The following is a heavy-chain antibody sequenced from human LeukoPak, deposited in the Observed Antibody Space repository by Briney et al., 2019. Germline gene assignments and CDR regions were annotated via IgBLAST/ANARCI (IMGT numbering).Heavy chain of an antibody. CDR2: INHSGST. CDR1: GGSFSGYY. Sequence: SETLSLTCAVYGGSFSGYYWSWIRQPPGKGLEWIGEINHSGSTNYNPSLKSRVTISVDTSKNQFSLKLSSVTAADTAVYYCARGPHYYDSSGYEWGQGTLVTVSS. D-gene: IGHD3-22*01. CDR3: ARGPHYYDSSGYE. V-gene: IGHV4-34*01. J-gene: IGHJ4*02.